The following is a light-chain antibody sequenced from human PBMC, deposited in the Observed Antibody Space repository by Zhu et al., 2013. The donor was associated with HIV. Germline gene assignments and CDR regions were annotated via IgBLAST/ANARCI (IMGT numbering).Light chain of an antibody. CDR3: QQYDNWPPYT. V-gene: IGKV3-15*01. J-gene: IGKJ2*01. CDR2: STS. CDR1: QSVGSK. Sequence: IVLTQSPGTLSLSPGERVTLACRASQSVGSKLAWYQQKPGQAPRLLIYSTSTRATGIPARFSGSGSGTEFTLTISSLQSEDVGVYYCQQYDNWPPYTFGQGTKLEI.